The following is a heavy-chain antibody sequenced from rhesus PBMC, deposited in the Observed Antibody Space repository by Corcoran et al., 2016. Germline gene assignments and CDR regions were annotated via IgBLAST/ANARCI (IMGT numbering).Heavy chain of an antibody. CDR2: IDGDSAIT. J-gene: IGHJ4*01. Sequence: QVKLQQWGEGLVKPSETLSFTCSVYGGSFTGSFWTWIRQPPGKGLVWIGHIDGDSAITNYNPSLKNRATISKDTSNNQFSLRLTSVTAADTAVYYCARDRLIHWGQGVLVTVSS. V-gene: IGHV4-73*01. CDR1: GGSFTGSF. CDR3: ARDRLIH. D-gene: IGHD5-12*01.